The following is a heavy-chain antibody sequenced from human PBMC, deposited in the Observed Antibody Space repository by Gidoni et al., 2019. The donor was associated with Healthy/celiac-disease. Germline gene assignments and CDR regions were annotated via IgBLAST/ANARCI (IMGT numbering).Heavy chain of an antibody. CDR3: ARAVVVVPAANSWFDP. D-gene: IGHD2-2*01. CDR1: GGSISSYY. Sequence: QVQLQESGPGLVKPSETLSLTCTVSGGSISSYYWSWIRQPPGKGLEWIGYIYYSGSTNYNPSLKSRVTISVDTSKNQFSLKLSSVTAADTAVYYCARAVVVVPAANSWFDPWGQGTLVTVSS. CDR2: IYYSGST. V-gene: IGHV4-59*01. J-gene: IGHJ5*02.